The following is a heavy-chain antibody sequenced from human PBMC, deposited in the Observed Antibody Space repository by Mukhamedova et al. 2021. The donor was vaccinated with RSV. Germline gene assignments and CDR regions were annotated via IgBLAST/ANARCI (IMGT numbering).Heavy chain of an antibody. CDR2: IDPSDSYT. Sequence: EYMGRIDPSDSYTNYSPSFQGHVTISADKSISTSYLQWSSLKASDTAMYYCARQIIMPGSSATDAFDIWGQGTMVTVSS. CDR3: ARQIIMPGSSATDAFDI. V-gene: IGHV5-10-1*01. D-gene: IGHD6-13*01. J-gene: IGHJ3*02.